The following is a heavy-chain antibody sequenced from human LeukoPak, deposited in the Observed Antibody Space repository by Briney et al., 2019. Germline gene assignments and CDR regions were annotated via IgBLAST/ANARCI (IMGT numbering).Heavy chain of an antibody. Sequence: PGGSLRLSCAASGFNFNTYTMNWVRQAPGKGLEWVSSISSDSSYIYYADAVHGRFTVSRDNAKYPLYLQMNSLRAEDTAVYYCVRGSYGAYDYWGQGSLVTVSS. J-gene: IGHJ4*02. CDR1: GFNFNTYT. CDR3: VRGSYGAYDY. V-gene: IGHV3-21*01. D-gene: IGHD4-17*01. CDR2: ISSDSSYI.